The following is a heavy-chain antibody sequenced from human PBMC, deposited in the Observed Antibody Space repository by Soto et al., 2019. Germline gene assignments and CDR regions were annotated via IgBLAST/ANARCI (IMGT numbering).Heavy chain of an antibody. D-gene: IGHD3-9*01. CDR2: IYHSGST. V-gene: IGHV4-38-2*02. J-gene: IGHJ6*02. Sequence: SETLSLTCAVSGYSISSGYYWGWIRQPPGKGLEWIGSIYHSGSTYYNPSLKSRVTISVDTSKNQFSLKLSSVTAADTAVYYCAREDYDILTGYSLYGMDVWGQGATVTVSS. CDR3: AREDYDILTGYSLYGMDV. CDR1: GYSISSGYY.